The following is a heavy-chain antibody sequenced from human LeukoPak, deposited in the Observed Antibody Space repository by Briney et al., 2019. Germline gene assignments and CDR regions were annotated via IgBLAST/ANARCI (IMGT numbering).Heavy chain of an antibody. D-gene: IGHD5/OR15-5a*01. CDR2: IRYDGSNK. V-gene: IGHV3-30*02. CDR3: AKDLPGDY. Sequence: GGSLRLSCAASGFTFSDYYMSWIRQAPGKGLEWVAFIRYDGSNKYYADSVKGRFTISRDNSKNTLYLQMNSLRAEDTAVYYCAKDLPGDYWGQGTLVTVSS. J-gene: IGHJ4*02. CDR1: GFTFSDYY.